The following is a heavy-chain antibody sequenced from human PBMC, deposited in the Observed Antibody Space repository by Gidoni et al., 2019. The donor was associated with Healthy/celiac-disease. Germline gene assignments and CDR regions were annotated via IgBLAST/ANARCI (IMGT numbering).Heavy chain of an antibody. CDR1: GFTVSSNY. CDR3: ARVAAAQGYYYYGMDV. D-gene: IGHD6-13*01. J-gene: IGHJ6*02. Sequence: EVQLVESGGGLVQPGGSLRLSCAASGFTVSSNYMSWVRQAPGKGLEWVSVIYSGGSTYYADSVKGRFTISRDNSKNTLYLQMNSLRAEDTAVYYCARVAAAQGYYYYGMDVWGQGTTVTVSS. CDR2: IYSGGST. V-gene: IGHV3-66*01.